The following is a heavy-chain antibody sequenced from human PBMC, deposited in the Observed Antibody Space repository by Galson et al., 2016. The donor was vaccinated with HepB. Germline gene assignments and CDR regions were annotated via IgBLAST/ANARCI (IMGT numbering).Heavy chain of an antibody. CDR2: IYRGGDT. Sequence: SLRLSCAASGFTVSSEYMTWVRQAPGKGLEWASVIYRGGDTYYADSVKGRFTISRDNAKNTVYLQMNSLGDEDTAVYYCARDKRERWLQSQTLYGMDVWGQGTSVIVSS. CDR3: ARDKRERWLQSQTLYGMDV. CDR1: GFTVSSEY. J-gene: IGHJ6*02. V-gene: IGHV3-53*01. D-gene: IGHD5-24*01.